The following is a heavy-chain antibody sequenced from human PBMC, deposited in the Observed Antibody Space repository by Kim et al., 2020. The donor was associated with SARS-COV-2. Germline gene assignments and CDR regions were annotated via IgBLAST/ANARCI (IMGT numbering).Heavy chain of an antibody. CDR3: AKDYYASRSLWFDP. Sequence: EKGRFTISRDNSKNTLYLHMNSLRAEETAVYYCAKDYYASRSLWFDPWGQGILVTVSS. V-gene: IGHV3-33*06. J-gene: IGHJ5*02. D-gene: IGHD3-22*01.